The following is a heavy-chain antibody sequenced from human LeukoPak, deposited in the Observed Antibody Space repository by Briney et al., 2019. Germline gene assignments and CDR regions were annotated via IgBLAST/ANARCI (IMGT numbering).Heavy chain of an antibody. Sequence: KPSETLSLICTVSGGSISSYYWSRIRQPAGKGLEWIGRIYASGSTYYNPSLKSRVTMSVDTSKNQFSLRLTTVTAADTAVYYCARDSNLEYSSSRGLGRWGQGTLVTVSS. J-gene: IGHJ4*02. CDR3: ARDSNLEYSSSRGLGR. D-gene: IGHD6-6*01. CDR2: IYASGST. V-gene: IGHV4-4*07. CDR1: GGSISSYY.